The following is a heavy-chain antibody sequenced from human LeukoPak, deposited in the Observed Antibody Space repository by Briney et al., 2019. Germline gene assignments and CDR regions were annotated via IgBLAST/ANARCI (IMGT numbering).Heavy chain of an antibody. CDR1: GDSISSSRYY. J-gene: IGHJ1*01. Sequence: PSENLSLTGTVSGDSISSSRYYWVWIRQPPGKGLEWIGTIYQSGSTYYNPPLKSRVTISADTSKNQFSLMLHSVTAADAAIYYCASYLDSSGYLQYFQPWGQGTLVTVSS. CDR3: ASYLDSSGYLQYFQP. CDR2: IYQSGST. V-gene: IGHV4-39*01. D-gene: IGHD3-22*01.